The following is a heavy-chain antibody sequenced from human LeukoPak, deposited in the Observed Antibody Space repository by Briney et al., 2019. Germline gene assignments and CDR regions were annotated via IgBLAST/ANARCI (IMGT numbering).Heavy chain of an antibody. CDR2: ISSSSSTI. V-gene: IGHV3-48*01. D-gene: IGHD6-19*01. Sequence: GGSLRLSCAASGFTFSSYGMHWVRQAPGKGLEWVSYISSSSSTIYYADSVKGRFTISRDNAKNSLYLQMNSLRAEDTAVYYCARDEYLAVAGFDYWGQGTLVTVSS. J-gene: IGHJ4*02. CDR1: GFTFSSYG. CDR3: ARDEYLAVAGFDY.